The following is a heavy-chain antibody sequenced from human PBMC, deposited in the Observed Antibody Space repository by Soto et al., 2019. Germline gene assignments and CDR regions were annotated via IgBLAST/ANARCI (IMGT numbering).Heavy chain of an antibody. CDR2: IYYSGST. J-gene: IGHJ3*02. CDR3: ARGGYESGPPGGYAFGI. CDR1: GGSISSGDYY. Sequence: QVQLQESGPGLVKPSQTLSLTCTVSGGSISSGDYYWSWIRQPPGKGLECIGYIYYSGSTYYNPSLKSRFTVSVDASKNQFAVKVSSVTAADTAVYYCARGGYESGPPGGYAFGIWGQGTMVTVSS. V-gene: IGHV4-30-4*01. D-gene: IGHD3-10*01.